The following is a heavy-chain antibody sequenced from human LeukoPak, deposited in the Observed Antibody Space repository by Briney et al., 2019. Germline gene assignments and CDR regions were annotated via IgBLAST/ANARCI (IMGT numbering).Heavy chain of an antibody. Sequence: PSETLSLTCNVSGASISGYYWSWIRQPPGKGLEWIGEINHSGSTNYNPSLKSRVTISVDTSKNQFSLKLSSVTAADTAVYYCASLGTLGRGYWGQGTLVTVSS. CDR1: GASISGYY. CDR3: ASLGTLGRGY. CDR2: INHSGST. V-gene: IGHV4-34*01. J-gene: IGHJ4*02. D-gene: IGHD1-1*01.